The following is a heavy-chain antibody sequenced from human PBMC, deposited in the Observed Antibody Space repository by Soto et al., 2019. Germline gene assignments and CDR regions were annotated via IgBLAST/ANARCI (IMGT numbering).Heavy chain of an antibody. Sequence: PSQTLSLTCAISGDSVSSNSAAWNWIRQSPSRGLEWLGRTYYRSKWYNDYAVSVKSRITINPDTSKNHFSLQLNSVTPEDTAVYYCARDLRGAAAGTSVRWFDPWGQGTLVTVSS. CDR2: TYYRSKWYN. CDR1: GDSVSSNSAA. D-gene: IGHD6-13*01. V-gene: IGHV6-1*01. J-gene: IGHJ5*02. CDR3: ARDLRGAAAGTSVRWFDP.